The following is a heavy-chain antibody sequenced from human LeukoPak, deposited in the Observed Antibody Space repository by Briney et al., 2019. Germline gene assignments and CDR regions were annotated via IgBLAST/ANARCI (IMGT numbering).Heavy chain of an antibody. Sequence: GGSLRLSCAASGFTLSRYWMTWVRQAPGKGLEWVANIKEDGSENSYVESVKGRFTISRDNAKNSLYLQLNSLRAEDTAVYFCAGQRYSDYWGQGTLVTVSS. V-gene: IGHV3-7*01. CDR2: IKEDGSEN. CDR3: AGQRYSDY. D-gene: IGHD1-1*01. CDR1: GFTLSRYW. J-gene: IGHJ4*02.